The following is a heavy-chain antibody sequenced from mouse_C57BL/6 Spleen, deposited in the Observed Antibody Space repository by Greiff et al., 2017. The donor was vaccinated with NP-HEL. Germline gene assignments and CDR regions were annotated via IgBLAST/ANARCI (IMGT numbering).Heavy chain of an antibody. D-gene: IGHD1-1*01. CDR1: GFTFSSYG. V-gene: IGHV5-6*01. CDR3: ASPITTVAAMDY. Sequence: EVQGVESGGDLVKPGGSLKLSCAASGFTFSSYGMSWVRQTPDKRLEWVATISSGGSYTYYPDSVKGRFTISRDNAKNTLYLQMSSLKSEDTAMYYCASPITTVAAMDYWGQGTSVTVSS. J-gene: IGHJ4*01. CDR2: ISSGGSYT.